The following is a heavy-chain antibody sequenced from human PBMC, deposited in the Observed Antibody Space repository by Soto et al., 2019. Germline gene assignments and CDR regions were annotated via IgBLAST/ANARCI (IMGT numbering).Heavy chain of an antibody. CDR3: ARDSPGGVRLFDY. Sequence: SETLSLTCAVYGGSFSGYYWTWIRQPPGKGLEWIGEINYSGSTNYNPSLKSRVTISVDTSKNQFSLKLSSVTAADTAVYYCARDSPGGVRLFDYWGQGTLVTVSS. CDR1: GGSFSGYY. J-gene: IGHJ4*02. V-gene: IGHV4-34*01. D-gene: IGHD3-16*01. CDR2: INYSGST.